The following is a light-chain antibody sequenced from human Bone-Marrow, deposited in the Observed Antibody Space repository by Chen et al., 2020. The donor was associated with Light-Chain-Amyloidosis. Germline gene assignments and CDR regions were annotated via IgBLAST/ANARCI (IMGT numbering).Light chain of an antibody. J-gene: IGLJ3*02. CDR2: DDS. Sequence: SYVLTQPSSVSVAPGQTATMACGGNNIGSTSGHWYQQTPGQAPLLVVYDDSDRPSGIPERLSGSNSANTATLPISRVEAGDEAAYYCQVWDRSSDRPVFGGGTKLSVL. CDR3: QVWDRSSDRPV. V-gene: IGLV3-21*02. CDR1: NIGSTS.